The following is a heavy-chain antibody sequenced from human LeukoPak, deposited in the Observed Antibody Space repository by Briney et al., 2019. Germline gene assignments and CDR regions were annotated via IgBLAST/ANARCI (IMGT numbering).Heavy chain of an antibody. CDR3: ARGPLAKLDSSGYYSDY. Sequence: RGSLRLSCAASGFTVSSNYMSWVRQAPGKGLEWVSVIYSGGSTYYADSVKGRFTISRDNSKNTLYLQMNSLRAEDTAVYYCARGPLAKLDSSGYYSDYWGQGTLLTVSS. CDR1: GFTVSSNY. J-gene: IGHJ4*02. V-gene: IGHV3-53*01. CDR2: IYSGGST. D-gene: IGHD3-22*01.